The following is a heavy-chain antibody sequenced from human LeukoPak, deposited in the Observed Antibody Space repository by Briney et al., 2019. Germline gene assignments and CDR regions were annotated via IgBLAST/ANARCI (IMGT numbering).Heavy chain of an antibody. Sequence: GGSLRLSCAGSGFTLSNYWMTWVRQAPGKGLEWVANIKEDGSEKYYVDSVRGRFTISRDNAKNSLYLQMNSLRAEDTAVYYCARDPSSDAFDIWGQGAMVTVSS. J-gene: IGHJ3*02. CDR2: IKEDGSEK. CDR3: ARDPSSDAFDI. V-gene: IGHV3-7*05. CDR1: GFTLSNYW.